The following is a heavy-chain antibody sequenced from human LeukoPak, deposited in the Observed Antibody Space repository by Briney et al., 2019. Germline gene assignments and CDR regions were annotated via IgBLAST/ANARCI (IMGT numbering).Heavy chain of an antibody. Sequence: PGGSLRLSCAASGFTFSSYAMSWVRQAPGKGLEWVSDICCSGGSTYYADSVKGRFTISRDISKNVLYLKMNSLRAVDTAVYYCAKDLRILWFGELLAQNDAFDIWGQGTMVTVSS. CDR3: AKDLRILWFGELLAQNDAFDI. CDR1: GFTFSSYA. J-gene: IGHJ3*02. D-gene: IGHD3-10*01. V-gene: IGHV3-23*01. CDR2: ICCSGGST.